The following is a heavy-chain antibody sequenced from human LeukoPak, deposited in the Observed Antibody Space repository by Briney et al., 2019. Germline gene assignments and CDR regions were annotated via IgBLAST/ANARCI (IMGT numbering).Heavy chain of an antibody. CDR3: ARSWFDYYGSGSYLYYFDY. D-gene: IGHD3-10*01. CDR2: INHSGST. V-gene: IGHV4-34*01. CDR1: GGSFSGYY. J-gene: IGHJ4*02. Sequence: PSETLSLTCAVYGGSFSGYYWSWIRQPPGKGLEWIGEINHSGSTNYNPSLKSRVTISVDTSKNQFSLKLSSVTAADTAVYYCARSWFDYYGSGSYLYYFDYWGQGTLVTVSS.